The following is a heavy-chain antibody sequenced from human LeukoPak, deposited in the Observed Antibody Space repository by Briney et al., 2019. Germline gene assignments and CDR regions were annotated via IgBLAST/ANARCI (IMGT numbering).Heavy chain of an antibody. J-gene: IGHJ3*01. Sequence: PSETLSLTGAVSGGSISSNYWNWIRQAAGKGLEWIGRIHSSGSTNYNPSLKSRVTMSVDTSKNQFSLNLSSVTAADTAVYYCARANAFDFWGQGTMVTVSS. CDR2: IHSSGST. CDR3: ARANAFDF. CDR1: GGSISSNY. V-gene: IGHV4-4*07.